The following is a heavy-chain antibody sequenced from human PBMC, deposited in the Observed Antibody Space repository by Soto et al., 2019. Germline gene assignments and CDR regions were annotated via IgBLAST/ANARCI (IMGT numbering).Heavy chain of an antibody. D-gene: IGHD6-19*01. Sequence: QVQLVQSGAEVKKPGSSVKVSCKASGGTFSSYTISWVRQAPGQGLEWMGRIIPILGIANYAQKFQGRVTITADKSTSTAYMELSSLRSEDTAVYYCASSVAGTGYYYYGMDVWGQGTTVTVSS. CDR3: ASSVAGTGYYYYGMDV. J-gene: IGHJ6*02. V-gene: IGHV1-69*02. CDR1: GGTFSSYT. CDR2: IIPILGIA.